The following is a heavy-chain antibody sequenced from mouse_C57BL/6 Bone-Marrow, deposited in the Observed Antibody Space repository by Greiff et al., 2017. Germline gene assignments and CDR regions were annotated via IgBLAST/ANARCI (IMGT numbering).Heavy chain of an antibody. Sequence: DVQLVESGGGLVKPGGSLKLSCAASGFTFSSYAMSWVRQTPEKRLEWVATISDGGSHTYYPDNVKGRFTISRDNAKNHLYLQMSHLKSEDTAMYYCANPIYDGYSYYFDYWGQGTTLTVSS. CDR1: GFTFSSYA. V-gene: IGHV5-4*01. D-gene: IGHD2-3*01. CDR2: ISDGGSHT. J-gene: IGHJ2*01. CDR3: ANPIYDGYSYYFDY.